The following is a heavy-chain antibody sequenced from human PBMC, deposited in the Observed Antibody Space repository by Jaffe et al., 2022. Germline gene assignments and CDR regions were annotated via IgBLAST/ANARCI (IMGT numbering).Heavy chain of an antibody. CDR2: IKQDGSEK. V-gene: IGHV3-7*01. J-gene: IGHJ6*03. CDR3: ARDRPITIFEANAYYYYYYMDV. CDR1: GFTFSSYW. D-gene: IGHD3-3*01. Sequence: EVQLVESGGGLVQPGGSLRLSCAASGFTFSSYWMSWVRQAPGKGLEWVANIKQDGSEKYYVDSVKGRFTISRDNAKNSLYLQMNSLRAEDTAVYYCARDRPITIFEANAYYYYYYMDVWGKGTTVTVSS.